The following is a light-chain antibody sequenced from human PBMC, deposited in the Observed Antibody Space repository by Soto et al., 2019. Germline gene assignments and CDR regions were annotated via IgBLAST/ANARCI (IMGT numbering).Light chain of an antibody. J-gene: IGLJ1*01. CDR3: CSYAGGYRYV. Sequence: QSALTQPRSVSGSPGQSITISCTGSTSDVVAYSFASWYQQHPGAAPKLLIHDVNKRPPGVPDRFSASKSGNTASLTISGLQAEDEADYFCCSYAGGYRYVFGSGTKVTV. V-gene: IGLV2-11*01. CDR2: DVN. CDR1: TSDVVAYSF.